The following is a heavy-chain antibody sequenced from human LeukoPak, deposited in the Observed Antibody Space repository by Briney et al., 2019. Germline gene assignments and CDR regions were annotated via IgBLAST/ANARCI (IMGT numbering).Heavy chain of an antibody. CDR2: INPNSGGT. D-gene: IGHD6-13*01. V-gene: IGHV1-2*02. J-gene: IGHJ3*02. Sequence: VSVKVSCKASGYTFTGYYMHWVRQAPGQGLEWMGWINPNSGGTNYAQKFQGRVTMIRDTSISTAYMELSRLRSDDTAVYYCALPQPSWRIRAGDAFDIWGQGTMVTVSS. CDR1: GYTFTGYY. CDR3: ALPQPSWRIRAGDAFDI.